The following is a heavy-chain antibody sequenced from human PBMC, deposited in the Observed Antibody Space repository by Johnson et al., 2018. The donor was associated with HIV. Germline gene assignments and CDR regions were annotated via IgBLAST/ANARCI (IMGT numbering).Heavy chain of an antibody. J-gene: IGHJ3*02. CDR3: VRGDADAFDI. Sequence: EVQLVESGGGVVQPGRSLRLSCAASGFTFSSYGLHWVTQAPGKGLEWVANIKPDGSEKFYVDSVKGRFTISRDNAKHSLFLQMTSLTAEDTAVFSCVRGDADAFDIWGQGTMVSVSS. V-gene: IGHV3-7*05. CDR2: IKPDGSEK. CDR1: GFTFSSYG. D-gene: IGHD2-2*01.